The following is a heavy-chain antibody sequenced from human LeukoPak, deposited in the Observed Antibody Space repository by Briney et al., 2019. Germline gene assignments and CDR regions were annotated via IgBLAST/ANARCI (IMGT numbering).Heavy chain of an antibody. CDR2: INPNSSGT. D-gene: IGHD6-13*01. Sequence: ASVKVSCKASGYTFTGYYMHWVRQAPGQGLEWMGWINPNSSGTNYAQKFQGRVTMTRDTSISTAYMELSRLRSEDTAVYYCARNRAGYSNAFDYWGQGTLVTVSS. CDR1: GYTFTGYY. V-gene: IGHV1-2*02. J-gene: IGHJ4*02. CDR3: ARNRAGYSNAFDY.